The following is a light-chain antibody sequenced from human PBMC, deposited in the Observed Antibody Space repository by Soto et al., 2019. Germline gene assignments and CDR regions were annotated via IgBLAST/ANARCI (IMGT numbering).Light chain of an antibody. CDR3: QQYDNLPLT. V-gene: IGKV1-33*01. J-gene: IGKJ4*01. CDR2: DAS. Sequence: DLPMTQSPSSLSASVGDRVTITCQASQDISNYLNWYQQKPGKAPKLLIYDASNLETGVPSRFSGSGSGTEFTFTISSLQPEDIATYYCQQYDNLPLTFGGGTKVDIK. CDR1: QDISNY.